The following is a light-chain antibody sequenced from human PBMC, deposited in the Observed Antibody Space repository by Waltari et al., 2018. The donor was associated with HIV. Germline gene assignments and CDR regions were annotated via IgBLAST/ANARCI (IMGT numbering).Light chain of an antibody. CDR2: GAS. J-gene: IGKJ1*01. Sequence: ETVMTQSPATLSVSPGERATLSCWASQSVGSNLAWYQQQPGQAPRLLIYGASTRATGVPARFSGSGSGTEFALIISSLQSEDFAIYYCHQYNNWPPWTFGQGTKVEIK. CDR3: HQYNNWPPWT. V-gene: IGKV3-15*01. CDR1: QSVGSN.